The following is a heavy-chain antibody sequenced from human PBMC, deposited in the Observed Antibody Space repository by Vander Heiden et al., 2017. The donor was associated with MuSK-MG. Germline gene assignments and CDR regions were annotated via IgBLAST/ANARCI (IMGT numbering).Heavy chain of an antibody. Sequence: EVQLVQSGAEAKKTGESLQISCKGSGYSFTRSWIGWVRQKPGKGLEWMGIIFPGDYDTRYSPSFQGQVTISVDNSISTAYLQWGSLQASDTAIYYCVRGAGTYWFFDLWGRGTPVTVSS. CDR3: VRGAGTYWFFDL. J-gene: IGHJ2*01. CDR2: IFPGDYDT. D-gene: IGHD6-13*01. CDR1: GYSFTRSW. V-gene: IGHV5-51*01.